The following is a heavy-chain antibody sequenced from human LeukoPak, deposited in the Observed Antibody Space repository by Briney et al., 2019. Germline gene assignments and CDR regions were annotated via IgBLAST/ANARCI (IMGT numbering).Heavy chain of an antibody. CDR3: AREYQASAAAAGTMTDAFDI. V-gene: IGHV4-59*01. Sequence: SETLSLTCTASGGSISSYYWSWIRQPPGKGLEWIGYIYYSGSTNYNPSLKSRVTISVDTSKNQFSLKLSSVTAADTAVYYCAREYQASAAAAGTMTDAFDIWGQGTMVTVSS. CDR1: GGSISSYY. J-gene: IGHJ3*02. D-gene: IGHD6-13*01. CDR2: IYYSGST.